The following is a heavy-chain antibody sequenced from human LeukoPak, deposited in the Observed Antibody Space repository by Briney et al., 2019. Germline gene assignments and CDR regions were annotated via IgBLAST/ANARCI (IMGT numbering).Heavy chain of an antibody. V-gene: IGHV5-51*01. CDR2: IYPGDSDT. Sequence: GESLKISCKGSGYIFASYWIGWVRQVPGKGLEWMGIIYPGDSDTRYSPSFQGQVAMSADNSISTAYLQWSSLKASDTAMYYCARPREHCGGDCYNAFDIWGQGTMVTVSS. CDR3: ARPREHCGGDCYNAFDI. D-gene: IGHD2-21*02. J-gene: IGHJ3*02. CDR1: GYIFASYW.